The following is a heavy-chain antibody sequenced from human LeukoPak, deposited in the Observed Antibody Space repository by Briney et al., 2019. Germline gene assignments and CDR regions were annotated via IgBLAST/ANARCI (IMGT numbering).Heavy chain of an antibody. Sequence: ASVKVSCKASGYTFTGYYMNWVRQAPGRGLEWMGWINPNSGGTNYAQKFQGRVTMTGDTSISTAYMELSSLRSDDTAVYYCASRKQQLVRSGHSFDYWGQGTLVTVSS. CDR1: GYTFTGYY. D-gene: IGHD6-13*01. J-gene: IGHJ4*02. CDR2: INPNSGGT. V-gene: IGHV1-2*02. CDR3: ASRKQQLVRSGHSFDY.